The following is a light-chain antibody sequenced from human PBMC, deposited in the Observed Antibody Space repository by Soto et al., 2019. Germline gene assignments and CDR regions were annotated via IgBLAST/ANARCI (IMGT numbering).Light chain of an antibody. Sequence: DIQMTQSPSSLSASVGDRVTITCRASQGISNYLAWYQQKPGKVPKLLIYAASTLQSGVPPRFSGSGSGTDFTLTISSLQPEYVATYYCQKYNSAPWTFGQGTKVEIK. CDR1: QGISNY. J-gene: IGKJ1*01. CDR3: QKYNSAPWT. CDR2: AAS. V-gene: IGKV1-27*01.